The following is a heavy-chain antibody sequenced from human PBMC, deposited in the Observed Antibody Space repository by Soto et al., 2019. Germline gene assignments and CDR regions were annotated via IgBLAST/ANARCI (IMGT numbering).Heavy chain of an antibody. Sequence: SETLSLTCTVCGGSISSDYWSGIRQPPGKGLEWIGYSHNSGSTDYNPSLKSRVTISVDASRNEFSLKLRSVTAADTAVYYCARGGWYEDHWGQGTLVTVSS. CDR2: SHNSGST. V-gene: IGHV4-59*08. CDR1: GGSISSDY. CDR3: ARGGWYEDH. J-gene: IGHJ4*02. D-gene: IGHD6-19*01.